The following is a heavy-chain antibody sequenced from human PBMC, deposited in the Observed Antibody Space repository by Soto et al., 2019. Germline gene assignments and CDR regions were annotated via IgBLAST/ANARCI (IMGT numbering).Heavy chain of an antibody. V-gene: IGHV4-34*01. CDR2: INHSGST. Sequence: QVQLQQWGAGLLKPSETLSLTCAVYGGSFSGYYWSWIRQPPGKGLEWIGEINHSGSTNYNPSLKSRVTISVDTSKNQFSLKLSSVTAADTAVYYCARGGGLRGYYFDYWGQETLVTVSS. J-gene: IGHJ4*02. D-gene: IGHD4-17*01. CDR3: ARGGGLRGYYFDY. CDR1: GGSFSGYY.